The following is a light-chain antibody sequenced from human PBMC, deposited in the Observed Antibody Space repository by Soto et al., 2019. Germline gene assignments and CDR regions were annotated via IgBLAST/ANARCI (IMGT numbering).Light chain of an antibody. CDR3: QQRSNWPHT. V-gene: IGKV3-11*01. CDR1: QSISSF. CDR2: GAS. J-gene: IGKJ2*01. Sequence: EIVLTQSPATLSLSPGERATHSCRASQSISSFLAWYQQKPGQAPRLLIYGASNRATGIPARFSGSGSGTDFTLTITSLEPEDFAVYYCQQRSNWPHTFGQGTKLEIK.